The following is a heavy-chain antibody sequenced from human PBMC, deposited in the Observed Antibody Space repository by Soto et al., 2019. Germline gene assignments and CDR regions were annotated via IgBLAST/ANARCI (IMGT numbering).Heavy chain of an antibody. Sequence: PXASLSLTGAVSGGSISSSHSCYWCHQPPGQGLQCLAEIYHNGITNYNPSLRSRLTISIDKAKNQFSLTLKSVSAADTAVHFCARAVALPGLFYFDLCGQRALVTVSS. J-gene: IGHJ4*02. CDR2: IYHNGIT. CDR1: GGSISSSHS. CDR3: ARAVALPGLFYFDL. D-gene: IGHD2-21*01. V-gene: IGHV4-4*01.